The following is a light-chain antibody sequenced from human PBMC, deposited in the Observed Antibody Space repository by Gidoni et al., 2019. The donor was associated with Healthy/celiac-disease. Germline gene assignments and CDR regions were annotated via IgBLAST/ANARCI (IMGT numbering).Light chain of an antibody. CDR3: QQLSST. J-gene: IGKJ2*02. Sequence: DIQLTQSPSFLSASVGDRVTITCRASQGISSYLAWYQQKPGKAPKLLIYAASTLQSGVPSRFSGSGSGTEFTLTISSLQPEDFATYYCQQLSSTFXXXTKLEIK. CDR2: AAS. V-gene: IGKV1-9*01. CDR1: QGISSY.